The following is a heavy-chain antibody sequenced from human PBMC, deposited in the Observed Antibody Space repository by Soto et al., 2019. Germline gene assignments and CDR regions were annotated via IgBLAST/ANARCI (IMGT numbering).Heavy chain of an antibody. D-gene: IGHD3-3*01. CDR1: GFTFSSYA. J-gene: IGHJ4*02. CDR2: ISGSGGST. Sequence: VQLVESGGGVVQPGRSLRLSCAASGFTFSSYAMHWVRQAPGKGLEWVSAISGSGGSTYYADSVKGRFTISRDNSKNTLYLQMNSLRAEDTAVYYCAKGVRLRFLEWHPGYFDYWGQGTLVTVSS. V-gene: IGHV3-23*04. CDR3: AKGVRLRFLEWHPGYFDY.